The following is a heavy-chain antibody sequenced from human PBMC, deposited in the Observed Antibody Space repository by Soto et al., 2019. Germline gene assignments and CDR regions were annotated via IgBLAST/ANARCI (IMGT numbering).Heavy chain of an antibody. D-gene: IGHD6-13*01. CDR1: GGTFSSYA. J-gene: IGHJ6*02. Sequence: GASVKVSCKASGGTFSSYAISWVRQAPGQGLEWMGGIIPIFGTANYAQKFQGRVTITADESTSTAYMELSSLRSEDTAVYYCARGCSSWYPGGTYYYYGMDVWGQGTTVTVSS. V-gene: IGHV1-69*13. CDR3: ARGCSSWYPGGTYYYYGMDV. CDR2: IIPIFGTA.